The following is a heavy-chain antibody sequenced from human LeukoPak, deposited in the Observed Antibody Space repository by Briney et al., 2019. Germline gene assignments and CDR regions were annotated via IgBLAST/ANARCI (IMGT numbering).Heavy chain of an antibody. Sequence: GGSLRLSCAASGFTLSSYAMSWVRQAPGKGLEWVSAISGSGGSTYYADSVKGRFTNSRENSKKTVYLEMNSLRAGDTAVFYCANRRFGVSFDYWGQGTLVTVSS. CDR2: ISGSGGST. V-gene: IGHV3-23*01. D-gene: IGHD1-14*01. CDR1: GFTLSSYA. CDR3: ANRRFGVSFDY. J-gene: IGHJ4*02.